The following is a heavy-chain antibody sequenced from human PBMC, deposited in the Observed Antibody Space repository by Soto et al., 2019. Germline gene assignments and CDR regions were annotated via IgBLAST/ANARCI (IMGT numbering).Heavy chain of an antibody. V-gene: IGHV3-30*18. CDR3: AKGAYYYGSGSYRGY. J-gene: IGHJ4*02. CDR1: GFTFSSYG. CDR2: ISYDGSNK. Sequence: QVQLVESGGGVVQPGRSLRLSCAASGFTFSSYGMHWVRQAPGKGLEWVAVISYDGSNKYYADSVKGRFTISRDNSKNTLYLQMNSLRAEDTAVYYCAKGAYYYGSGSYRGYWGQGTLVTVSS. D-gene: IGHD3-10*01.